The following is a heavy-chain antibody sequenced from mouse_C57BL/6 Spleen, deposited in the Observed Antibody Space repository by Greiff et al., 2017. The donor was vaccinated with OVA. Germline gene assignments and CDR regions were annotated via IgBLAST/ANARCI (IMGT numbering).Heavy chain of an antibody. D-gene: IGHD1-1*01. CDR3: YYYGSSYDWYFDV. J-gene: IGHJ1*03. CDR2: IYPGSGST. Sequence: VQLQQSGAELVKPGASVKMSCKASGYTFTSYWITWVKQRPGQGLEWIGDIYPGSGSTNYNEKFKSKATLTVDTSSSTAYMQLSSLTSEDSAVYYCYYYGSSYDWYFDVWGTGTTVTVSS. CDR1: GYTFTSYW. V-gene: IGHV1-55*01.